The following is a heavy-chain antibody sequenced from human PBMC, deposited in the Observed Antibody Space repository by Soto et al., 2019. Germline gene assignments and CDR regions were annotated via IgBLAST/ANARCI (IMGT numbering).Heavy chain of an antibody. CDR3: VSDETQLKRRPSYGKDV. CDR2: IWHHGGNK. J-gene: IGHJ6*02. CDR1: GFTFSHYG. Sequence: QMQLEESGGGVVQPGRSLRLSCVASGFTFSHYGMHWVRQAPGKGLEWVAVIWHHGGNKYYADSVKGRFTISRDNARNTLYLQMDILRAIDTVVYCCVSDETQLKRRPSYGKDVWGRGTPAIVTS. V-gene: IGHV3-33*01. D-gene: IGHD1-1*01.